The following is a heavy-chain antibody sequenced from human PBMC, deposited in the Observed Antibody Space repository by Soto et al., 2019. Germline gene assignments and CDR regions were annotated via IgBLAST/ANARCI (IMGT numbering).Heavy chain of an antibody. Sequence: QVQLVESGGGVVQPGRSLRLSCAASGITFRSYAMHWVRQAPSKGLEWVAVISYDGSNKYYADSVKGRFTISRDNSKNTLYLQMNSLRAEDTAVYYCARGYEWSPDYWGQGTLVTVSS. D-gene: IGHD3-3*01. V-gene: IGHV3-30-3*01. CDR1: GITFRSYA. CDR3: ARGYEWSPDY. J-gene: IGHJ4*02. CDR2: ISYDGSNK.